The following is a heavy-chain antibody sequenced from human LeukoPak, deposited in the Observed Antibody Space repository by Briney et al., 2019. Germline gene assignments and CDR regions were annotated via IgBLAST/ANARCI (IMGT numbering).Heavy chain of an antibody. CDR2: INPNSGGT. D-gene: IGHD3-22*01. CDR1: GYTFTGYY. J-gene: IGHJ4*02. CDR3: ARNYYDSSGYPSFDY. V-gene: IGHV1-2*02. Sequence: ASVKVSCKASGYTFTGYYMHWVQQAPGQGLEWMGWINPNSGGTNYAQKFQGRVTMTRDTSISTAYMELSRLRSDDTAVYYCARNYYDSSGYPSFDYWGQGTLVTVSS.